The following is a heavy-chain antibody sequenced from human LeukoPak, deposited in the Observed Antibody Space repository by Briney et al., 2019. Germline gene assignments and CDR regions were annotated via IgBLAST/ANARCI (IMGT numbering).Heavy chain of an antibody. Sequence: GGSLRLSCAASGFTFSDSWMSWVRQAPGKGLEWVSSISSSSSYIYYADSVKGRFTISRDNAKNSLYLQMNSLRAEDTAVYYCAARRYSSSPFYGMDVWGQGTTVTVSS. CDR2: ISSSSSYI. J-gene: IGHJ6*02. D-gene: IGHD6-13*01. CDR3: AARRYSSSPFYGMDV. CDR1: GFTFSDSW. V-gene: IGHV3-21*01.